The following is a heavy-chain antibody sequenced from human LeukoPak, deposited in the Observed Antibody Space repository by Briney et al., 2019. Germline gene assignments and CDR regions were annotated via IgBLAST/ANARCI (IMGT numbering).Heavy chain of an antibody. CDR1: GRSLSVLY. J-gene: IGHJ5*02. CDR3: ARLKIAAAGYNWIDP. V-gene: IGHV4-34*12. CDR2: IIHSGTT. D-gene: IGHD6-13*01. Sequence: SSETMSLTCAVYGRSLSVLYWSWIRPPPGKVREWIGEIIHSGTTNYNPSLKSRVTISVDTSKIQFSLKLSSVTAADTAVYYCARLKIAAAGYNWIDPWGQGTLVTVSS.